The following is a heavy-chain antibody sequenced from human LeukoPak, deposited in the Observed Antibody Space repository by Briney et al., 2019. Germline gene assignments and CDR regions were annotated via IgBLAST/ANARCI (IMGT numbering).Heavy chain of an antibody. CDR1: GFTLSSYA. J-gene: IGHJ6*02. V-gene: IGHV3-30-3*01. CDR3: AKASGSYYDPGGYYAMDV. Sequence: GGSLRRSCAASGFTLSSYAMHWVRQAPGKGLEWVAVISYDGSNKYYTDSVKGRFTISRDNSKNTLYLRMNSLRAEDTAVYYCAKASGSYYDPGGYYAMDVWGQGTTVTVSS. D-gene: IGHD1-26*01. CDR2: ISYDGSNK.